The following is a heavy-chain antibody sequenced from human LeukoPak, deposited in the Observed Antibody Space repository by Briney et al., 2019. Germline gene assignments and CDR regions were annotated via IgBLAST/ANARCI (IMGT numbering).Heavy chain of an antibody. J-gene: IGHJ4*02. V-gene: IGHV4-34*01. CDR3: ARKNCSSTSCFASTDY. D-gene: IGHD2-2*01. CDR1: GGSFSVYY. Sequence: SETLSLTCAVYGGSFSVYYWSWIRQPPGKGLEWIGEINHSGSTNYNPSLKSRVTISVDTSKNQFSLKLSSVTAADTAVYYCARKNCSSTSCFASTDYWGQGTLVTVSS. CDR2: INHSGST.